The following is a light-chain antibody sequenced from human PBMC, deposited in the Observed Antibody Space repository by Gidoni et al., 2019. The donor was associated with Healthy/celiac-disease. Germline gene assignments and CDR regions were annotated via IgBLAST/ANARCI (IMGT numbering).Light chain of an antibody. V-gene: IGKV3-11*01. CDR3: QQRSNWPPLT. J-gene: IGKJ4*01. CDR1: QSVSSS. Sequence: EIVLTQSPATLSLSPGEIATLSCRASQSVSSSFAWYQQKPGQAPRLLIYDASNRATGIPARFSGSVSGTDFTLTISSLEPEDFAVYYCQQRSNWPPLTFGGGTKVEIK. CDR2: DAS.